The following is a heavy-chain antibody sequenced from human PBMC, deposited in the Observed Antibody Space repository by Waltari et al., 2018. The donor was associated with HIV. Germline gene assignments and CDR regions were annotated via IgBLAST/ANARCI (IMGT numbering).Heavy chain of an antibody. CDR3: ARDRAGPGY. Sequence: QVQLVQSGAEVKKPGASVKVSCKASGYIFTGYYMHWVRQAPGQGLEWMGLFNPNSGGTNYAQKFQGRVTMTSDMSSTTAYMELSRLRSDDTAVYYCARDRAGPGYWGQGTLVTVSS. CDR2: FNPNSGGT. J-gene: IGHJ4*02. D-gene: IGHD3-10*01. V-gene: IGHV1-2*02. CDR1: GYIFTGYY.